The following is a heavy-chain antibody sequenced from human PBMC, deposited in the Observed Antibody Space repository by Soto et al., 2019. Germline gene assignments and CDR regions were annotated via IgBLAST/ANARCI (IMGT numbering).Heavy chain of an antibody. CDR2: IIPIFGTA. Sequence: SVKVSCKAAGGTFSIYAISCVLQSRLQGLEWMGGIIPIFGTANYAQKFQGRVTITADESTSTAYMELSSLRSEDTAVYYCARGGSSWYSHDAFDIWGQGTMVTVSS. J-gene: IGHJ3*02. D-gene: IGHD6-13*01. CDR1: GGTFSIYA. V-gene: IGHV1-69*13. CDR3: ARGGSSWYSHDAFDI.